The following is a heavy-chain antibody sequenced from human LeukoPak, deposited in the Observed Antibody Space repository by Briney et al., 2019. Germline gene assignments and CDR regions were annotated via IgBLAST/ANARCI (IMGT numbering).Heavy chain of an antibody. CDR1: GFTVSSNY. CDR3: ARDPAVDGDYDHYMDV. Sequence: PGGSLGLSCAASGFTVSSNYMSWVRQAPGKGLEWVAVIYSGGSTYYADSVKGRFTISRDNSKNTLYLQMNSLRAEDTAVYYCARDPAVDGDYDHYMDVWGKRTTGTVSS. D-gene: IGHD4-17*01. V-gene: IGHV3-53*01. J-gene: IGHJ6*03. CDR2: IYSGGST.